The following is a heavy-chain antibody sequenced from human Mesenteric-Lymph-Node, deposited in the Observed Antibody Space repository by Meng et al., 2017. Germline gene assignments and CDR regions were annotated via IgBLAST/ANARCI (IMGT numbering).Heavy chain of an antibody. V-gene: IGHV4-34*01. J-gene: IGHJ4*02. CDR1: GGSFSGHY. CDR3: ARDQLAAFDY. D-gene: IGHD6-13*01. Sequence: QVQLQPWGAGLLTPAESLSLTCAVYGGSFSGHYWSWIRQPPGRGLEWIGEINHSGSTNYNPSLKSRVTISVDTSKNQFSLKLSSMTAADTAVYYCARDQLAAFDYWGQGTLVTVSS. CDR2: INHSGST.